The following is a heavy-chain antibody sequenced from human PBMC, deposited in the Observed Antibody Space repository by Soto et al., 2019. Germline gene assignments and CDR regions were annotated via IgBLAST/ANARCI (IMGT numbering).Heavy chain of an antibody. Sequence: QVQLVESGGGVVQPGRSLRLSCAASGFTFSSYGMHWVRQAPGKGLEWVAVISYDGSNKYYADSVKGRFTISRDNSKNTLYLQMNSLRAEDTAVYYCATDRRGSYYHEGAFDIWGQGTMVTVSS. J-gene: IGHJ3*02. CDR3: ATDRRGSYYHEGAFDI. V-gene: IGHV3-30*03. CDR1: GFTFSSYG. D-gene: IGHD1-26*01. CDR2: ISYDGSNK.